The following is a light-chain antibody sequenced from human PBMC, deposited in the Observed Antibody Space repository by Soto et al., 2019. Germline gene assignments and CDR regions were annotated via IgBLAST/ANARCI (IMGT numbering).Light chain of an antibody. V-gene: IGLV2-14*01. CDR3: SSYTSSSTSV. CDR1: SSDVGGYNY. J-gene: IGLJ1*01. Sequence: QSALTQPASVSGSPGQSITISCTGTSSDVGGYNYVSWYQQHPGKAPKLMIYDVSNRPSGVSNRFSGSKSGNTASLTISGLQAEDEADYYCSSYTSSSTSVFGTGTKVTGL. CDR2: DVS.